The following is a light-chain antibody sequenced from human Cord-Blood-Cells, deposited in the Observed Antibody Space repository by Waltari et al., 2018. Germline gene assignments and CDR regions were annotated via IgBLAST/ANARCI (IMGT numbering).Light chain of an antibody. V-gene: IGKV1-39*01. CDR3: QQSYSTPS. CDR1: QSVSSY. Sequence: DIQMTQSPSSLSASVGDRVTITCRASQSVSSYLNWYQQKPGKAPKLLIYAASSLQSWVPSRFSGSGSETDFTLTISSLQPEDFATYYCQQSYSTPSFGPVTKVDIK. CDR2: AAS. J-gene: IGKJ3*01.